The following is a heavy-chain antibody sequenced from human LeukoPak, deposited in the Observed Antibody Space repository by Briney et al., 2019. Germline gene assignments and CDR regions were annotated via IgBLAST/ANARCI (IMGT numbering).Heavy chain of an antibody. V-gene: IGHV4-59*01. J-gene: IGHJ3*02. CDR3: GSAVVVVAATPGDAFDI. CDR1: GGSLSSYH. Sequence: PETLSLTCTVSGGSLSSYHWSWVRQPPGKGLEWIGYIYYSGSTNYNPSRKRRGTISVDPSKIQFSLKLSSVTAADTAVYYCGSAVVVVAATPGDAFDIWGQGTMVTVSS. D-gene: IGHD2-15*01. CDR2: IYYSGST.